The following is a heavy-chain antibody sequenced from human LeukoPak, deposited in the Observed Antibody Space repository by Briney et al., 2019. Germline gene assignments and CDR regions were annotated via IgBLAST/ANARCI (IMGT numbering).Heavy chain of an antibody. CDR1: GYTLTELS. D-gene: IGHD3-22*01. CDR3: ATSYGSSGYYRPYYYYYMDV. CDR2: FDPEDGET. Sequence: GASVKVSCKVSGYTLTELSMHWVRQAPGKGLEWMGGFDPEDGETIYAQKFQGRVTMTEDTSTDTAYMELSSLRSEDTAVYYCATSYGSSGYYRPYYYYYMDVWGKGTTVTVSS. J-gene: IGHJ6*03. V-gene: IGHV1-24*01.